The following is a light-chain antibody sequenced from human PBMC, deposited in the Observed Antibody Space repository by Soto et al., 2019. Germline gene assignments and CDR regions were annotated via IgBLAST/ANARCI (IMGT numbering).Light chain of an antibody. Sequence: TQSAATVSVSPGERATLSCRASQSVSSNLAWYQQKPGQAPRLLIYGASSRATGIPDRFSGSGSGTDFTLTISRLEPEDFAVYYCQQYGSSLITFGQGTRLEI. CDR1: QSVSSN. CDR3: QQYGSSLIT. J-gene: IGKJ5*01. V-gene: IGKV3-20*01. CDR2: GAS.